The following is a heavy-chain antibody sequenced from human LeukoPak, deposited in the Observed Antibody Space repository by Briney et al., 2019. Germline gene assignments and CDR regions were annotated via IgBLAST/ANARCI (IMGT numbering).Heavy chain of an antibody. Sequence: GGSLRLSCAASGFTFSSYWMSWVRQAPGKGLEWVANIKQDGSEKYYVDSVKGRFTISRDNAKNSLYLQMNSLRAEDTAVYYCARDVTYYDILTGYYTAYYFDYWGQGTLVTVSS. CDR1: GFTFSSYW. V-gene: IGHV3-7*01. D-gene: IGHD3-9*01. CDR2: IKQDGSEK. CDR3: ARDVTYYDILTGYYTAYYFDY. J-gene: IGHJ4*02.